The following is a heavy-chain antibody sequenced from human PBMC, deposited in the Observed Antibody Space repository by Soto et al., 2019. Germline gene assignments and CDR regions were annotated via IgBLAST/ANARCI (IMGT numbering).Heavy chain of an antibody. J-gene: IGHJ3*02. CDR2: ISYDGSNK. D-gene: IGHD5-12*01. CDR1: GFTFSSYG. CDR3: AKDNGSGCDWLRVGDASDI. Sequence: QVQLVESGGGVVQPGRSLRLSCAASGFTFSSYGMHWVRQAPGKGLEWVAVISYDGSNKYYADTVKGRLTISRDNSKNTLCLQMNSLRGEDTAVYYCAKDNGSGCDWLRVGDASDIWGQGTMVTVSS. V-gene: IGHV3-30*18.